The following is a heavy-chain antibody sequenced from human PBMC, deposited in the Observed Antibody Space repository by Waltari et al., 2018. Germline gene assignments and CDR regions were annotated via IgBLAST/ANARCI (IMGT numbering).Heavy chain of an antibody. CDR1: GFTVSSYA. V-gene: IGHV3-23*01. J-gene: IGHJ4*02. D-gene: IGHD5-12*01. Sequence: EAQLWESGGGLVQPGGSLRVSCAAYGFTVSSYAMSWVRQAPVKGLEWVSEISGTGSNTYYADSVKGRFTISKDNSKNILYLQMDSLRAEDTAVYYCARDGYNWIAFDVWGQGVLVTVSS. CDR3: ARDGYNWIAFDV. CDR2: ISGTGSNT.